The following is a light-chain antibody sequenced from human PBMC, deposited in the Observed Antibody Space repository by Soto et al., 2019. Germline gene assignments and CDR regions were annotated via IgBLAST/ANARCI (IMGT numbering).Light chain of an antibody. V-gene: IGKV3-15*01. J-gene: IGKJ1*01. CDR1: QSLRSS. CDR3: QQYNNWPQT. CDR2: DAS. Sequence: ETMMTQSPDTLSVSLGERATLSCRASQSLRSSLVWYQQKPGQAPRLLIYDASTRATGIPARFSGSGSGTDFTLTISGLQSEDFAVYYCQQYNNWPQTFGQGTKVEIK.